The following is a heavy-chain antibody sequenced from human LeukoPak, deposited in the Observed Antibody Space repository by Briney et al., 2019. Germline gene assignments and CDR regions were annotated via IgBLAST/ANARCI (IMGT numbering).Heavy chain of an antibody. CDR2: INPSGGST. V-gene: IGHV1-46*01. J-gene: IGHJ6*03. CDR3: ARVGYYYDRGPDNDYYYMDV. CDR1: GYTFTSYY. Sequence: ASVTVSCKASGYTFTSYYMHWVRQAPGQGLEWMGIINPSGGSTSYAQKFQGRVTMTRDMSTSTVYMELSSLRSEDTAVYYCARVGYYYDRGPDNDYYYMDVWGKGTTVTVSS. D-gene: IGHD3-22*01.